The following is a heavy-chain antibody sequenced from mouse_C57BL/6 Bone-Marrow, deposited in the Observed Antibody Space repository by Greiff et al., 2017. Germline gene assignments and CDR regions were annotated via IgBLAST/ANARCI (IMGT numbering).Heavy chain of an antibody. Sequence: EVQVVESGGGLVKPGGSLKLSCAASGFTFSSYALSWVRQTPEKRLEWVATISDGGSYTYYPDNVKGRFTISRDNAKNNLYLQMSHLKSEDTARYYCARLSTVVATDYWGQDTTLTVAA. CDR2: ISDGGSYT. CDR1: GFTFSSYA. V-gene: IGHV5-4*01. D-gene: IGHD1-1*01. J-gene: IGHJ2*01. CDR3: ARLSTVVATDY.